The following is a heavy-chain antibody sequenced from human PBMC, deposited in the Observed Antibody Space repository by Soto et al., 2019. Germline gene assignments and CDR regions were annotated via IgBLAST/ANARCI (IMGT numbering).Heavy chain of an antibody. CDR1: GFTVSSNY. J-gene: IGHJ4*02. CDR3: ARYGDYAPLDY. CDR2: IYSDGST. Sequence: EVQLVESGGGSVQPGGSLRLSCAASGFTVSSNYMSWVRQAPGKGLAWVSVIYSDGSTYYADCVKGRFTISRDNSKNTLYLQMNSLRAEDTAVYYCARYGDYAPLDYWGQGTLVTVSS. V-gene: IGHV3-66*01. D-gene: IGHD4-17*01.